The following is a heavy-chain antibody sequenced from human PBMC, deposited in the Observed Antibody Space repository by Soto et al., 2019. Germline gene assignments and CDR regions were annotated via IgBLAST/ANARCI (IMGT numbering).Heavy chain of an antibody. D-gene: IGHD5-18*01. CDR3: ARTGGYSKGTPFDC. V-gene: IGHV4-39*01. CDR2: VYHTGTA. J-gene: IGHJ4*02. Sequence: QVQLQESGPGLVKPSETLSLTCTVSGASISSSSFYWGWIRQSPGKGLEWIGNVYHTGTAYHNPSHKGRVTISVDTSTNQFSLKLSAVSAADTAVYFCARTGGYSKGTPFDCWGQGNLVIVSS. CDR1: GASISSSSFY.